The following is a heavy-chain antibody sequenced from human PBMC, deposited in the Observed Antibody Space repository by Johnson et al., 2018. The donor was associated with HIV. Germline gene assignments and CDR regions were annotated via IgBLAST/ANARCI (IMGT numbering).Heavy chain of an antibody. Sequence: VQLVESGGGLVQPGGSLRLSCAASGFTVSSNYMSWVRQAPGKGLEWVSVIYSGGGTYYADSVKGRFTISRDNSKNTLYLQMNSLRAEDTAVYYCASTGSGSDDAFDIWGQGTMVTVSS. CDR3: ASTGSGSDDAFDI. D-gene: IGHD3-10*01. V-gene: IGHV3-66*02. J-gene: IGHJ3*02. CDR1: GFTVSSNY. CDR2: IYSGGGT.